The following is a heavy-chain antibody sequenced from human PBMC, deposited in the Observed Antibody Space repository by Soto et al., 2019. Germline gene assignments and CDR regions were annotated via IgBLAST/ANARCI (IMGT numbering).Heavy chain of an antibody. D-gene: IGHD6-6*01. Sequence: SVKVSCKASGGTCSSYAISWVRQAPGQGLEWMGGIIPIFGTANYAQKFQGRVTITADESTSTAYMELSSLRSEDTAVYYCARGLFAARYYYYYGMDVWGQGTTVTVSS. CDR3: ARGLFAARYYYYYGMDV. V-gene: IGHV1-69*13. J-gene: IGHJ6*02. CDR2: IIPIFGTA. CDR1: GGTCSSYA.